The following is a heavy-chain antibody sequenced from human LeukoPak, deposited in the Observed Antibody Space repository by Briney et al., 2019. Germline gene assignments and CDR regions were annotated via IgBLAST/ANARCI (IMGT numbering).Heavy chain of an antibody. J-gene: IGHJ5*02. CDR3: ARGGYTSYFDP. Sequence: PGVSLSLSCAASGFTFSEYSMSWVRQAPGKGLEWVSNIRSNGRDTYYTDSVKGRFTISRDNSKNTLSLEMNSLRAEDTAVYYCARGGYTSYFDPWGQGTLVTVSS. CDR2: IRSNGRDT. D-gene: IGHD2-15*01. V-gene: IGHV3-23*01. CDR1: GFTFSEYS.